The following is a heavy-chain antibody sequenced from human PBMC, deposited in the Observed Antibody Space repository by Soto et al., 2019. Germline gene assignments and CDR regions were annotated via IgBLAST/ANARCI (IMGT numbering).Heavy chain of an antibody. CDR2: INHSGST. CDR1: GGSFSGYY. D-gene: IGHD3-10*01. V-gene: IGHV4-34*01. J-gene: IGHJ4*02. CDR3: ARGSKMVRGVLYYFDY. Sequence: SETLCLTCAVYGGSFSGYYWSWIRQTPGKGLEWIGEINHSGSTNYNPSLKSRVTISVDTSKNQFSLKLSSVTAADTAVYYCARGSKMVRGVLYYFDYWGQGTLVTVSS.